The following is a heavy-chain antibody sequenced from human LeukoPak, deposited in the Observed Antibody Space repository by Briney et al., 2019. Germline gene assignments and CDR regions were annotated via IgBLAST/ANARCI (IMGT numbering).Heavy chain of an antibody. CDR1: GGSISSYY. D-gene: IGHD3-22*01. J-gene: IGHJ4*02. V-gene: IGHV4-59*01. CDR3: ARRTYFYDSSGYYFDY. CDR2: IYYSGST. Sequence: PSETLSLTCTVSGGSISSYYWSWLRQPPGKGLEGIGYIYYSGSTNYNPSLKSRVTISVDTSKNQFSLKLSSVTAADTAVYYCARRTYFYDSSGYYFDYWGQGTLVTVSS.